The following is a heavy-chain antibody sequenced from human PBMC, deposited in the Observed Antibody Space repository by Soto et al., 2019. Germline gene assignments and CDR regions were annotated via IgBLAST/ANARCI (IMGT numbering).Heavy chain of an antibody. CDR3: ARDPENTVTTAGGMDV. Sequence: QVQLVQSGAEVKKPGSSVKVSCKASGGTFSSYAISWVRQAPGQGLEWMGGIIPIFGTANYAQKFQGRVTITADKSTSTAYMELSSLRSEDTAVYYCARDPENTVTTAGGMDVWGQGTTVTVSS. D-gene: IGHD4-4*01. J-gene: IGHJ6*02. CDR2: IIPIFGTA. CDR1: GGTFSSYA. V-gene: IGHV1-69*06.